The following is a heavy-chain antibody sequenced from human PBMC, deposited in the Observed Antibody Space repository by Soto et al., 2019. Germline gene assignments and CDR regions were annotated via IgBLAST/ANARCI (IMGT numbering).Heavy chain of an antibody. D-gene: IGHD3-22*01. CDR1: GGTFSSYA. CDR2: IIPIFGTA. V-gene: IGHV1-69*13. J-gene: IGHJ3*02. Sequence: SVKVSCKASGGTFSSYAISWVRQAPGQGLEWMGGIIPIFGTANYAQKFQGRVTITADESTSTAYMELSSLRSEVTAVYYCASPDPYYYDSSGQDAFDIWGQGTMVTVSS. CDR3: ASPDPYYYDSSGQDAFDI.